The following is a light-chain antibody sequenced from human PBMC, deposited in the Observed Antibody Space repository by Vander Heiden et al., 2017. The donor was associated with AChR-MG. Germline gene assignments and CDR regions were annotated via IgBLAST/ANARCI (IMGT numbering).Light chain of an antibody. Sequence: SMSPVSLSVSQGERVTIACRASQSVSSNLAWYQQKPGQAPRLLIYGASTRATGIPARFSGSGSGTEFTLTISSLQSEDFAVYYCQQYNSWPGYTFGQGTKLESK. V-gene: IGKV3-15*01. CDR1: QSVSSN. CDR3: QQYNSWPGYT. J-gene: IGKJ2*01. CDR2: GAS.